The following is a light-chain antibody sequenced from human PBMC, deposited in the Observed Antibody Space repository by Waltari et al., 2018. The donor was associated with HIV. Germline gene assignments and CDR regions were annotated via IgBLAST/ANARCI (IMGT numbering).Light chain of an antibody. CDR2: DVN. J-gene: IGLJ1*01. Sequence: QSALPQPASVSGSPGQSLTISCTGTSSDVGAYDYVSWYQQHPGKAPKLMIYDVNNRPSGVSHRFSGSKSVTTASLTISGLQAEDEADYYCSSYTTSSTYVFGTGTKVTVL. V-gene: IGLV2-14*03. CDR1: SSDVGAYDY. CDR3: SSYTTSSTYV.